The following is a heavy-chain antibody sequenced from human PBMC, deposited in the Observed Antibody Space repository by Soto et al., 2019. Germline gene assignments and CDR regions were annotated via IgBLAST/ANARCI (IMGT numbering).Heavy chain of an antibody. CDR2: ISGSGGST. J-gene: IGHJ6*02. CDR3: AKDQPATVTTPGEYYYYYYGMDV. CDR1: GFTFSSYA. Sequence: GGSLRLSCVASGFTFSSYAMSWVRQAPGKGLEWVSAISGSGGSTYYADSVKGRFTISRDNSKNTLYLQMNSLRAEDTAVYYCAKDQPATVTTPGEYYYYYYGMDVWGQGTTVTVSS. D-gene: IGHD4-4*01. V-gene: IGHV3-23*01.